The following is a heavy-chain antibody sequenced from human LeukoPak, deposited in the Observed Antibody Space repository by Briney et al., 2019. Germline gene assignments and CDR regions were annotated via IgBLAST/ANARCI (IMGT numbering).Heavy chain of an antibody. V-gene: IGHV4-34*01. J-gene: IGHJ4*02. CDR3: ASLPQISGSLFDY. CDR2: INHSGST. CDR1: GGSFSGYY. Sequence: SETLSLTCAVYGGSFSGYYWSWTRQPPGKGLEWIGEINHSGSTNYNPSLKSRVTMSVDTSKNQFSLKLSSVTAADTAVYYCASLPQISGSLFDYWGQGTLVTVSS. D-gene: IGHD3-10*01.